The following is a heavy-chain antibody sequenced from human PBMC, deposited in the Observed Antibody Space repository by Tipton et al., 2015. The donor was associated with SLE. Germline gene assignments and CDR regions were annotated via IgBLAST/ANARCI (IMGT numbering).Heavy chain of an antibody. Sequence: GLVKPSETLSLTCTVSGGSISSYYWSWIRQPPGKGLEWIGYIYYSGSTNYNPSLKSRVTISVDTSKNQFSLKLSSVTAADTAVYYCARAEGSWDAFDIRGQGTMVTVSS. V-gene: IGHV4-59*01. CDR2: IYYSGST. J-gene: IGHJ3*02. CDR1: GGSISSYY. D-gene: IGHD2-15*01. CDR3: ARAEGSWDAFDI.